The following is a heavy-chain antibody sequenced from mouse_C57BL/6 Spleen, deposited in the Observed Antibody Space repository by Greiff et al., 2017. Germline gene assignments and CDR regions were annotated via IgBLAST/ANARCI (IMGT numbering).Heavy chain of an antibody. CDR2: INPNNGGT. CDR1: GYTFTDYN. V-gene: IGHV1-18*01. J-gene: IGHJ3*01. CDR3: ARGRIYYDYGTWFAY. D-gene: IGHD2-4*01. Sequence: VQLKQSGPELVKPGASVKIPCKASGYTFTDYNMDWVKQSHGKSLEWIGDINPNNGGTIYNQKFKGKATLTVDKSSSTAYMELRSLTSEDTAVYYCARGRIYYDYGTWFAYWGQGTLVTVSA.